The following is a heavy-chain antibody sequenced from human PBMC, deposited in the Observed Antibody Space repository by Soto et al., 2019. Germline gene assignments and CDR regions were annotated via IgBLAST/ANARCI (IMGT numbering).Heavy chain of an antibody. D-gene: IGHD5-12*01. CDR3: AKDRDGYNSGADY. V-gene: IGHV3-9*01. Sequence: GGSLRLSCAASGFTFDDYAMHWVRQAPGKGLEWVSGISWNSGSIGYADSVKGRFTISRDNAKNSLYLQMNSLRAEDTALYYCAKDRDGYNSGADYWGQGTLVTVSS. J-gene: IGHJ4*02. CDR2: ISWNSGSI. CDR1: GFTFDDYA.